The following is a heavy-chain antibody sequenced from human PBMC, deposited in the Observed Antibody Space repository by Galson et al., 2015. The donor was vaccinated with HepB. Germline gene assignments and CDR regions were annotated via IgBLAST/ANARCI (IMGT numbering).Heavy chain of an antibody. J-gene: IGHJ4*02. V-gene: IGHV1-8*01. Sequence: SCKASGYTFTSYDVTWVRQAPGQGLEWMGWMNPKSTNTGYARKFQGRVTMTGDTSMDTAYMELSSLTSEDTAVYYCARAVRNQLLSEYWGQGTLVTVSS. CDR1: GYTFTSYD. CDR2: MNPKSTNT. D-gene: IGHD1-26*01. CDR3: ARAVRNQLLSEY.